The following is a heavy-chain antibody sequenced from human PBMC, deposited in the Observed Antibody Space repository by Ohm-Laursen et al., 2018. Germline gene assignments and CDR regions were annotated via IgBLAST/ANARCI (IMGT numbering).Heavy chain of an antibody. Sequence: GSSVKVSCKASGGTFSRYVISWVRQAPGQGLEWMGGIIPIFGTANYAQKFQDRVTITADESTSTAYMGLSSLRSEDTAVYYCARGRVGYSYALRGDAFDIWGQGTMVTVSS. J-gene: IGHJ3*02. CDR1: GGTFSRYV. CDR3: ARGRVGYSYALRGDAFDI. CDR2: IIPIFGTA. D-gene: IGHD5-18*01. V-gene: IGHV1-69*01.